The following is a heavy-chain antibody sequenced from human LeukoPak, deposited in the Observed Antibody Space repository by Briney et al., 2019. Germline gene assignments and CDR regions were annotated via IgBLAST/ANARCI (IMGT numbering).Heavy chain of an antibody. CDR1: GGSISSYY. Sequence: SETLSLTCTVSGGSISSYYWSWIRQPPGKGLEWIGYIYYSGSTNYNPSLKSRVTISVDTSKNQFSLKLSSVTAADTAVYYCARRGLDYGDYRGAFDIWGQGTMVTVSS. V-gene: IGHV4-59*12. CDR2: IYYSGST. J-gene: IGHJ3*02. CDR3: ARRGLDYGDYRGAFDI. D-gene: IGHD4-17*01.